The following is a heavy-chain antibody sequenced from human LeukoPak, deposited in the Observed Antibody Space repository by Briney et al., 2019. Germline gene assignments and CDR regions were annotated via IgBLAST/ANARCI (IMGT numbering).Heavy chain of an antibody. D-gene: IGHD3-16*02. Sequence: ASVKVSCKASGYTLTGYYRHWVRQAPGQALEWMGWMNPNSGGTKYAQKFQGRVTMTRDTSISTAYMELSRLRSDDTAMYYCARDKLGLGELSLCDQWGQGTLVTVFS. CDR1: GYTLTGYY. J-gene: IGHJ5*02. V-gene: IGHV1-2*02. CDR3: ARDKLGLGELSLCDQ. CDR2: MNPNSGGT.